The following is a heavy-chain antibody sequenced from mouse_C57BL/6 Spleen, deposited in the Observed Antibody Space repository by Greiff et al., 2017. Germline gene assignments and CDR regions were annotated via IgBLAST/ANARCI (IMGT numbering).Heavy chain of an antibody. J-gene: IGHJ2*01. CDR1: GYAFSSSW. CDR3: ARRDVDYDYLIDY. Sequence: QVQLQQSGPELVKPGASVKISCTASGYAFSSSWMNWVKQRPGKGLEWIGRLYPGDGDTNYNGKFQGKATLTADKSYSTAYMQLSSLTSEDSAVYFSARRDVDYDYLIDYWGQGTTLTVSS. D-gene: IGHD2-4*01. V-gene: IGHV1-82*01. CDR2: LYPGDGDT.